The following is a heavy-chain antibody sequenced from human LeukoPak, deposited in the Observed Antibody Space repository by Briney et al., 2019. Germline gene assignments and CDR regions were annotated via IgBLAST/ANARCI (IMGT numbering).Heavy chain of an antibody. CDR1: GDSINSFY. Sequence: SETLSLTCAVSGDSINSFYWSWIRQPPGKGLEWIGYVFHTGDTNSNPSLKSRVTVSLDTSTSQVSLRLTSMTAADTAVYYCARHPFATPFDHWGRGILVTVSS. CDR3: ARHPFATPFDH. V-gene: IGHV4-59*08. CDR2: VFHTGDT. D-gene: IGHD2-15*01. J-gene: IGHJ4*02.